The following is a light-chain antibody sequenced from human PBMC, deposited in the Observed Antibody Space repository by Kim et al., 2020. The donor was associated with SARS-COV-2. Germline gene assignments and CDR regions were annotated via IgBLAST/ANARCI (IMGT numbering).Light chain of an antibody. CDR1: QRISSY. J-gene: IGKJ2*01. CDR2: AAS. Sequence: SAYVGDRVTITYRASQRISSYLNWYQQKPGKAPNLLIYAASSLQSGVPSRFSGSGSGTDFTLTISSLQPEDFATYYCQQSYDTPYTFGQGTKLEI. CDR3: QQSYDTPYT. V-gene: IGKV1-39*01.